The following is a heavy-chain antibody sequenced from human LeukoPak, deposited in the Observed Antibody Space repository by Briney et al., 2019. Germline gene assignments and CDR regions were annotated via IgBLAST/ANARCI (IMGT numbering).Heavy chain of an antibody. Sequence: SGGSLRLSCAASGFTFSAYYMSWIRQAPGKGLEWVSYISSSSSYTNYADSVKGRFTISRDNAKNSLYLQMNSLRAEDTAVYYCAREGYGDYVYAFDIWGQGTMVTVSS. D-gene: IGHD4-17*01. CDR1: GFTFSAYY. J-gene: IGHJ3*02. V-gene: IGHV3-11*05. CDR3: AREGYGDYVYAFDI. CDR2: ISSSSSYT.